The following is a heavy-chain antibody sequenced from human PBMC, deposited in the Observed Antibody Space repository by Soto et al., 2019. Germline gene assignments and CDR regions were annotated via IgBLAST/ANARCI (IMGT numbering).Heavy chain of an antibody. CDR2: LSQDGTKR. Sequence: GGPLRLSCAASGFTFSSYVMHWVRQAPGKGLEWVALLSQDGTKRDYADSVKGRFTISRDNSKNTLYLQMNSLRAEDTAVYYCAKPMYSSSSVFDYWGQGTLVTVSS. V-gene: IGHV3-30*04. D-gene: IGHD6-6*01. CDR3: AKPMYSSSSVFDY. J-gene: IGHJ4*02. CDR1: GFTFSSYV.